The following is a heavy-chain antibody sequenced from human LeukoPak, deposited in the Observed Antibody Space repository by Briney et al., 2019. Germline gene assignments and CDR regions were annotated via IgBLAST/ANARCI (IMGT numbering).Heavy chain of an antibody. CDR1: GGSISSSNW. CDR3: ARGKSRYYDILTGYRWFDP. CDR2: INHSGST. V-gene: IGHV4-4*02. D-gene: IGHD3-9*01. J-gene: IGHJ5*02. Sequence: PSGTLSLTCAVSGGSISSSNWWSWVRQPPGKGLEWIGEINHSGSTNYNPSLKSRVTISVDTSKNQFSLKLSSVTAADTAVYYCARGKSRYYDILTGYRWFDPWGQGTLVTVSS.